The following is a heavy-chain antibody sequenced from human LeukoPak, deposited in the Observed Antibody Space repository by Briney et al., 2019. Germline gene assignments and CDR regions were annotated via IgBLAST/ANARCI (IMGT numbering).Heavy chain of an antibody. CDR2: ISGSGGST. CDR1: GFDFSDSG. J-gene: IGHJ4*02. D-gene: IGHD2-2*01. Sequence: PGGSLRLSCAASGFDFSDSGMHWVRQAPGKGLEWVSAISGSGGSTYYADSVKGRFTISRDNSKNTLYLQMNSLRAEDTAVYYCAKRFRLPFVVVPAREAYFDYWGQGTLVTVSS. V-gene: IGHV3-23*01. CDR3: AKRFRLPFVVVPAREAYFDY.